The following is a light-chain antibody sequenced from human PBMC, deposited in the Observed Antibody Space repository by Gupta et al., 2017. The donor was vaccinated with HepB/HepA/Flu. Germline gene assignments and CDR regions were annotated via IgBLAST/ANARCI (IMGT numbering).Light chain of an antibody. V-gene: IGLV2-14*03. J-gene: IGLJ2*01. CDR2: DVR. CDR1: SSDVGGYTY. Sequence: QSALTQPASVSGSPGQSITISCTGTSSDVGGYTYVSWYQQHPGKAPKLMIYDVRNRPSGVSNRFSGSKSGNTASLTISGLQAEDEDDYYCSSYTSSSTLVVFGGGTKLTVL. CDR3: SSYTSSSTLVV.